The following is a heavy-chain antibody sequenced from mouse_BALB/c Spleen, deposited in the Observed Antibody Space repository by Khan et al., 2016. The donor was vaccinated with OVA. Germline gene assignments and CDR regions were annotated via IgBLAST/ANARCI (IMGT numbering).Heavy chain of an antibody. J-gene: IGHJ4*01. D-gene: IGHD2-14*01. V-gene: IGHV2-6-4*01. CDR1: GFSLSSYN. CDR2: IWGGGGT. Sequence: VQLQQSGPGLVAPSQSLSITCTVSGFSLSSYNIHWVRQPPGKGLEWLGMIWGGGGTDYNSTLKSRLSISKYNSKSQVFLKMNSLQTDDSAMYYCARAYYRYDGYYAMDYWGQGTSVTVSS. CDR3: ARAYYRYDGYYAMDY.